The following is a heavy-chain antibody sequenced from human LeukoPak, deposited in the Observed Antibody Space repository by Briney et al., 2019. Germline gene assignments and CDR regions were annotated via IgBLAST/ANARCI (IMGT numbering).Heavy chain of an antibody. CDR1: GGTFSSCA. CDR3: ASDSSGYYSPDYYYYGMDV. CDR2: IIPIFGTA. J-gene: IGHJ6*02. Sequence: TVKVYCKASGGTFSSCAISWVRQAPGQGLEWMGGIIPIFGTANYAQKFQGRVTITADESTSTAYMELSSLRSEDTAVYYCASDSSGYYSPDYYYYGMDVWGQGTTVTVSS. V-gene: IGHV1-69*13. D-gene: IGHD3-22*01.